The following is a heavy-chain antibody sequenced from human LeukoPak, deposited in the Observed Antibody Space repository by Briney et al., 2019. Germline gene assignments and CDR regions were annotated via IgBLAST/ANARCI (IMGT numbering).Heavy chain of an antibody. CDR2: IIPIFGTA. Sequence: TSVKVSCKASGGTFSSYAISWVRQAPGQGLEWMGGIIPIFGTANYAQKFQGRVTITTDESTSTAYMELSSLRSGDTAVYYCARVLDPYNWFDPWGQGTLVTVSS. V-gene: IGHV1-69*05. CDR1: GGTFSSYA. D-gene: IGHD3/OR15-3a*01. J-gene: IGHJ5*02. CDR3: ARVLDPYNWFDP.